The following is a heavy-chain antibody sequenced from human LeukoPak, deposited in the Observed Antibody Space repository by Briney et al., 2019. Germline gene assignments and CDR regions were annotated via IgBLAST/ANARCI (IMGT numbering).Heavy chain of an antibody. V-gene: IGHV1-2*04. Sequence: ASVKVSCKASGYTFTGYYMHWVRQAPGQGLEWMGWINPNSGGTNYAQKFQGWVTMTRDTSISTAYMELSRLRSDDTAVYHCAREKFNGDYWFDPWGQGTLVTVSS. D-gene: IGHD4-17*01. J-gene: IGHJ5*02. CDR1: GYTFTGYY. CDR3: AREKFNGDYWFDP. CDR2: INPNSGGT.